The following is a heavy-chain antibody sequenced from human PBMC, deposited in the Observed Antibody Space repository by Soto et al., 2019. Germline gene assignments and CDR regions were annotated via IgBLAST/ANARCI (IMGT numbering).Heavy chain of an antibody. CDR1: GGSISSTNW. V-gene: IGHV4-4*02. Sequence: SETLSLTCAVSGGSISSTNWWNWVRQPPGKGLEWIGEIDHSGSTNYNPTLKSRVTMSVDKPKNQFSLKLSSVTASDTAVYYCVRDSGNGWKDYWGQGTLVTVSS. CDR2: IDHSGST. J-gene: IGHJ4*02. CDR3: VRDSGNGWKDY. D-gene: IGHD6-19*01.